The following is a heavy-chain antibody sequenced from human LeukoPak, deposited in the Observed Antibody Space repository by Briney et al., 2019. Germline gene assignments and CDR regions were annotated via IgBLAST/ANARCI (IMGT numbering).Heavy chain of an antibody. J-gene: IGHJ4*01. CDR1: GYTLTELS. CDR3: ATDTPYYYDSSGYYGYY. Sequence: ASVKVSCKVSGYTLTELSMHWVRQAPGKGLEWMGGFDPEDGETIYAQKFQGRVTMTEDTSTDTAYMELSSLRSEDTAVYYCATDTPYYYDSSGYYGYYWGXXTLXTVSS. D-gene: IGHD3-22*01. CDR2: FDPEDGET. V-gene: IGHV1-24*01.